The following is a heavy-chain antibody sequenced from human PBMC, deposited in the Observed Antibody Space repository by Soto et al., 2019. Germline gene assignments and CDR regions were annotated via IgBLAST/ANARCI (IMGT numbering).Heavy chain of an antibody. D-gene: IGHD6-13*01. CDR1: GFTFSIYA. CDR2: ISGSGGST. Sequence: GGSLRLSCAAAGFTFSIYAMSWIRQAPGKGLEWVSAISGSGGSTYYADSVKGQFTNSRDNSKNTLYLQMNSLRADDMAVFYCAKATRGGAATLVRDYWGQGTLVTVSS. V-gene: IGHV3-23*01. CDR3: AKATRGGAATLVRDY. J-gene: IGHJ4*02.